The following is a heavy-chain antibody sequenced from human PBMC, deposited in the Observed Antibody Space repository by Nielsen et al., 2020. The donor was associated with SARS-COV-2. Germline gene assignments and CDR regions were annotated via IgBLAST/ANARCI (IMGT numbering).Heavy chain of an antibody. Sequence: GGSLRLSCAASGFTFSSYSMNWVRQAPGKGLEWVSYISSSSSTIYYADSVKGRFTISRDNAKNSLYLQMNSLRAEDTAVYYCAKDIYPVSSSSPMMDIWGQGTMVTVSS. CDR1: GFTFSSYS. V-gene: IGHV3-48*01. CDR3: AKDIYPVSSSSPMMDI. D-gene: IGHD6-13*01. CDR2: ISSSSSTI. J-gene: IGHJ3*02.